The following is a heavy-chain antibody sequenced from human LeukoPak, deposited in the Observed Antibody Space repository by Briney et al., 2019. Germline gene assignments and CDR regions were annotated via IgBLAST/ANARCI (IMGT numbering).Heavy chain of an antibody. CDR3: ARTTMVRGTYYMDV. D-gene: IGHD3-10*01. J-gene: IGHJ6*03. CDR1: GGSISSYY. V-gene: IGHV4-59*01. CDR2: IYYSGYT. Sequence: SETLSLTCTVSGGSISSYYWSWIRHPPGKGLEWIGYIYYSGYTNYNPSLKSRVTISVDTSKNQFSLKLSSVTAADTAVYYCARTTMVRGTYYMDVWGKGTTVTISS.